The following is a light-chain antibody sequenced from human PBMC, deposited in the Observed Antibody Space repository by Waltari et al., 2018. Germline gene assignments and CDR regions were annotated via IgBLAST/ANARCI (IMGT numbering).Light chain of an antibody. Sequence: ELVLTQSPATLSLSPGERATLSCRASQSVSSYSAWYQQKPGQAPRLLIYDTSNRATGIPARFSGSGSGTDFTLTISSLEPEDFAVYYCHQRSSWPPALTFGGGTKVEIK. CDR2: DTS. V-gene: IGKV3-11*01. J-gene: IGKJ4*01. CDR1: QSVSSY. CDR3: HQRSSWPPALT.